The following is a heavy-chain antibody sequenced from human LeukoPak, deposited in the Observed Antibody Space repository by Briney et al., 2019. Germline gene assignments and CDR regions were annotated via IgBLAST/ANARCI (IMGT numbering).Heavy chain of an antibody. D-gene: IGHD6-6*01. CDR2: ISGSGGST. J-gene: IGHJ6*03. V-gene: IGHV3-23*01. CDR3: AKAPAARYYYYYMDV. CDR1: GFTVSSNY. Sequence: GGSLRLSCAASGFTVSSNYMSWVRQAPGKGLEWVSAISGSGGSTYYADSVKGRFTISRDNSKNTLYLQMNSLRAEDTAVYYCAKAPAARYYYYYMDVWGKGTTVTISS.